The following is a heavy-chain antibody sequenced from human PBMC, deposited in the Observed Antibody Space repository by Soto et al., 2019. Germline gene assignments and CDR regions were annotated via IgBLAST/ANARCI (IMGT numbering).Heavy chain of an antibody. CDR3: ATWSSSWANCFDY. J-gene: IGHJ4*02. CDR1: GFTFSNYA. Sequence: EVQFLESGGGLVQPAGSLRLSCAASGFTFSNYAMSWVRQAPGKGLEWVSTISATDTTTYYADSVKGRFTVSRDNSKDTLHLHMNSLRAEDTAVYYCATWSSSWANCFDYWGQGTQVTVSS. V-gene: IGHV3-23*01. D-gene: IGHD6-13*01. CDR2: ISATDTTT.